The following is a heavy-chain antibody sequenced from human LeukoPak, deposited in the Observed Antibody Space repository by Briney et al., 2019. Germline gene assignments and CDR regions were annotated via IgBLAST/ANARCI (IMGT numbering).Heavy chain of an antibody. CDR3: VGYYDSSGYSPAGGADAFDI. D-gene: IGHD3-22*01. CDR2: IHYSGST. V-gene: IGHV4-39*07. J-gene: IGHJ3*02. Sequence: SETLSLTCTISGGSISSSNYYWAWIRQAPGKGLEWIGSIHYSGSTYYNPSLKSRVTISVDTSKNQFSLKLSSVTAADTAVYYCVGYYDSSGYSPAGGADAFDIWGQGTMVTVSS. CDR1: GGSISSSNYY.